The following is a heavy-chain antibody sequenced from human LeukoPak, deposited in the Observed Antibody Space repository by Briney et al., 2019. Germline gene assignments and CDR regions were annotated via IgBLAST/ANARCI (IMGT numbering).Heavy chain of an antibody. CDR1: GFTFDDYA. CDR2: ISWNSGSI. V-gene: IGHV3-9*01. D-gene: IGHD1-26*01. CDR3: AKGTGRYWTFFDY. Sequence: GGSLRLSCAASGFTFDDYAMHWVRQAPGKGLEWVSGISWNSGSIDYADSVKGRFTISRDNAKNAPYLQMNSLRPEDTAFYYCAKGTGRYWTFFDYWGQGTLVTVSS. J-gene: IGHJ4*02.